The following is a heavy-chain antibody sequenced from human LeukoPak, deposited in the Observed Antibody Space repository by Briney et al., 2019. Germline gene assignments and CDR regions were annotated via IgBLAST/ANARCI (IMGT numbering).Heavy chain of an antibody. Sequence: SETLSLTCTVSSASLSNYFWSWIRQPPGKGLEWIGYIYYSGSTNYNPSLKSRVTISVDTSKNQFSLNLTSVTAADTAVYYCARRNFGAFVIGAKGTMVPF. D-gene: IGHD3-10*01. J-gene: IGHJ3*02. V-gene: IGHV4-59*01. CDR2: IYYSGST. CDR1: SASLSNYF. CDR3: ARRNFGAFVI.